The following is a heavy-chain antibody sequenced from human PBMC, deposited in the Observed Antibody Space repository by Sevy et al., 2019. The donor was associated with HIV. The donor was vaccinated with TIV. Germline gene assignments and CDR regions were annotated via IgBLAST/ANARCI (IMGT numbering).Heavy chain of an antibody. CDR2: ISSSSTYM. CDR3: ASGSLDSTGYPFDY. J-gene: IGHJ4*02. CDR1: GFTFSIYT. Sequence: GGSLRLSCAASGFTFSIYTMNWVRQAPGKGLEWVSSISSSSTYMYYADSVRGRFTISRDNAKNSLYLQMHSLRAEDTAVYYCASGSLDSTGYPFDYWGQGTLVTVSS. D-gene: IGHD3-22*01. V-gene: IGHV3-21*01.